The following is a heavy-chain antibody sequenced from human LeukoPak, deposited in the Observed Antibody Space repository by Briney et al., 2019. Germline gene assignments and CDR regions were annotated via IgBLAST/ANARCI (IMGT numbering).Heavy chain of an antibody. V-gene: IGHV3-21*01. D-gene: IGHD3-22*01. J-gene: IGHJ4*02. Sequence: PGGSLRLSCAAAGFTFSSYSMNWVRQAPGKGLEWVSSISSSSSYIYYADSVKGRFTISRDNAKNSLYLQMNSLRAEDTAVYYCARWHYDSSGCYLFDYWGQGTLVTVSS. CDR3: ARWHYDSSGCYLFDY. CDR2: ISSSSSYI. CDR1: GFTFSSYS.